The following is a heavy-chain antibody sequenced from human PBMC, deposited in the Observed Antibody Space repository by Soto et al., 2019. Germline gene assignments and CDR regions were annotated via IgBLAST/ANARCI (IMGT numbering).Heavy chain of an antibody. Sequence: KTSETLSLTCTVSGGSISSYYWSWIRQPAGKGLEWIGRIYTSGSTNYNPSLKSRVTMSVDTSKNQFSLKLSSVTAADTAVYYCARDQSYYDYVWGSYRSLMDVWGQGTTVTVSS. V-gene: IGHV4-4*07. CDR3: ARDQSYYDYVWGSYRSLMDV. CDR1: GGSISSYY. CDR2: IYTSGST. J-gene: IGHJ6*02. D-gene: IGHD3-16*02.